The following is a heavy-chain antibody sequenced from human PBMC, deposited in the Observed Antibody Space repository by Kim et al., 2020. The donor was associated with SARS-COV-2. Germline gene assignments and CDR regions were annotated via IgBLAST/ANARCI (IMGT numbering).Heavy chain of an antibody. CDR2: ISSSSSYI. Sequence: GGSLRLSCAASGFAFGSYSMNWVRQAPGKGLEWVSSISSSSSYIYYADSVKGRFTISRDNAKNSLYLLMNSLRAEDTAVYYCARDTGGMGYSRGDSFIDYWGQGTLVTVSS. CDR3: ARDTGGMGYSRGDSFIDY. CDR1: GFAFGSYS. D-gene: IGHD6-19*01. V-gene: IGHV3-21*01. J-gene: IGHJ4*02.